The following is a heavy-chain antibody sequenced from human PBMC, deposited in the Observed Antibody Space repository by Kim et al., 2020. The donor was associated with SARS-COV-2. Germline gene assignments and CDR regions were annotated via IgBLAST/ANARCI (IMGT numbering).Heavy chain of an antibody. CDR3: ARGQGYYYHY. V-gene: IGHV4-34*01. CDR2: INHSGST. Sequence: SETLSLTCAVYGGSFSGYYWSWIRQPPGKGLEWIGEINHSGSTNYNPSLKSRVTISVDTSKNQFSLKLSSVTAADTAVYYCARGQGYYYHYWGQGTLVTVSS. J-gene: IGHJ4*02. D-gene: IGHD3-22*01. CDR1: GGSFSGYY.